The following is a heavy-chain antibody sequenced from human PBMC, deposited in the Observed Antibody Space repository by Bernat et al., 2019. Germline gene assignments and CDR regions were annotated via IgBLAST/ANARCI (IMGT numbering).Heavy chain of an antibody. Sequence: EVQLVESGGGLVKPGGSLRLSCAASGFTFTVNTMNWVRQAPGKGLEWVSSISSSSSYIYYTDSVKGRFTISRDNTKNSLYLQMNSLRAEDTAVYYCARARDGYDWYFDLWGRGTLVTVSS. J-gene: IGHJ2*01. CDR1: GFTFTVNT. D-gene: IGHD5-12*01. CDR3: ARARDGYDWYFDL. V-gene: IGHV3-21*01. CDR2: ISSSSSYI.